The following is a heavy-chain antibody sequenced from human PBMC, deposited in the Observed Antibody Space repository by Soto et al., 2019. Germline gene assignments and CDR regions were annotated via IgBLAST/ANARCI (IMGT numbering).Heavy chain of an antibody. J-gene: IGHJ6*02. V-gene: IGHV1-8*01. CDR3: ARTYSSSWTERYYYGMDV. CDR2: MNPNSGNT. Sequence: QVQLVQSGAEVKKPGASVKVSCKASGYTFTSYDINWVRQATGQGLEWMGWMNPNSGNTGYAQKFQGRVTMTRNTSISTAYMELSSLRSEDTAVYYCARTYSSSWTERYYYGMDVWGQGTTVTVSS. CDR1: GYTFTSYD. D-gene: IGHD6-13*01.